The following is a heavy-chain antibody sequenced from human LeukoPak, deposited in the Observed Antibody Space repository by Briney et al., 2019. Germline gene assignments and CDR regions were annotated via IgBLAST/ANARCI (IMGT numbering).Heavy chain of an antibody. Sequence: PGGSLRLSCAASGFTFSSYGIHWVRQAPGEGLEWVAFIRHDGSNKYFLDSVRGRFTISRDNSKNTLFLQMNSLRVDDTAVYYCARDHHGTGSYFEYWGQGILVTVSS. CDR2: IRHDGSNK. CDR3: ARDHHGTGSYFEY. J-gene: IGHJ4*02. D-gene: IGHD3-10*01. V-gene: IGHV3-30*02. CDR1: GFTFSSYG.